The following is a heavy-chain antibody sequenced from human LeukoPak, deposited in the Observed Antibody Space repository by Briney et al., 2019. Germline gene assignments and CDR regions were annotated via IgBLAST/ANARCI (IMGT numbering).Heavy chain of an antibody. CDR2: IKEDGSEI. CDR3: ARASYGGNSPFYYYYYMDV. Sequence: ETLSLTCAVYGGSFSGYYWSWVRQAPGKGLEWVANIKEDGSEINYVDSVKGRFTISRDNAKNSLFLQMNSLRVEDTAVYYCARASYGGNSPFYYYYYMDVWGKGTTVTVSS. J-gene: IGHJ6*03. V-gene: IGHV3-7*01. D-gene: IGHD4-23*01. CDR1: GGSFSGYY.